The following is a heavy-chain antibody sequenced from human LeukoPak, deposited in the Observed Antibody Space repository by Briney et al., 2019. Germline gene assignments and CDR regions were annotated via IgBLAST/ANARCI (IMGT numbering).Heavy chain of an antibody. J-gene: IGHJ3*02. CDR1: GFTFSTYD. CDR2: IQNDGSNK. V-gene: IGHV3-30*02. D-gene: IGHD3-10*01. CDR3: AKEYYYGSGSYYGDAFDI. Sequence: PGGSLRLSCAASGFTFSTYDLHWVRQAPGKGLEGVAFIQNDGSNKYYTDSVKGRFTISRDNSKKTLYLQMNSLRAEDTAVYYCAKEYYYGSGSYYGDAFDIWGQGTMVTVSS.